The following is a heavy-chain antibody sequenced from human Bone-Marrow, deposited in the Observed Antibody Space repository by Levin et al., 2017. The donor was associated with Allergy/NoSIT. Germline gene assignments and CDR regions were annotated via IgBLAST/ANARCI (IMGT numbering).Heavy chain of an antibody. CDR2: IIPIFGTS. CDR3: AIITVDDYGDYGPVDP. V-gene: IGHV1-69*06. Sequence: PVASVKVSCKASGGTLSNYAIDWVRQAPGQGLEWMGGIIPIFGTSNYAQKFQGRVTITADKSTSTAYMEMSSLRSEDTAVYYCAIITVDDYGDYGPVDPWGQGTLVIVSS. D-gene: IGHD4-17*01. J-gene: IGHJ5*02. CDR1: GGTLSNYA.